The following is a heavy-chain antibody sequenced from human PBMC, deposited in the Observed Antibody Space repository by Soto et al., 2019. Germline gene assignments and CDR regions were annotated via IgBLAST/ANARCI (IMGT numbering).Heavy chain of an antibody. D-gene: IGHD5-12*01. CDR1: GFTFTSSA. J-gene: IGHJ4*02. Sequence: SVKVSCKASGFTFTSSAMQWVRQARGQRLEWIGWIVVGSGNTNYAQKFQERVTITRDTSKNQFSLKLSSVTAADTAVYYCARLPNVEMATIDYWGQGTLVTVSS. V-gene: IGHV1-58*02. CDR2: IVVGSGNT. CDR3: ARLPNVEMATIDY.